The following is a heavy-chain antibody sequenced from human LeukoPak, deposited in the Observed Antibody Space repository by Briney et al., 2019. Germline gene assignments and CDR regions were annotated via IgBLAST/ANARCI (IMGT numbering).Heavy chain of an antibody. CDR3: ARTFYGGPWAGFYLDY. Sequence: PSETLSLTCSVPGGSISSLYWSWIRQPPGKGLEWIGYIYYTGSTNYDPSLKSRVTMFVDMSKNQFSLRLSSVTAADTAVYYCARTFYGGPWAGFYLDYWGQGALVTVSP. V-gene: IGHV4-59*08. CDR1: GGSISSLY. D-gene: IGHD4-23*01. CDR2: IYYTGST. J-gene: IGHJ4*02.